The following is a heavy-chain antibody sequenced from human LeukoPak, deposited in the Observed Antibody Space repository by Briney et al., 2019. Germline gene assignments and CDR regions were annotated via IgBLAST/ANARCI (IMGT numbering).Heavy chain of an antibody. CDR2: IIPIFGTA. J-gene: IGHJ4*02. CDR3: ASLYGRDSSGYPY. D-gene: IGHD3-22*01. V-gene: IGHV1-69*05. CDR1: GGTFSSYA. Sequence: SVKVSCKASGGTFSSYAISWVRQAPGQGLEWMGRIIPIFGTANYAQKFQGRVTITTDESTSTAYMELSSLRSEDTAVHYCASLYGRDSSGYPYWGQGTLVTVSS.